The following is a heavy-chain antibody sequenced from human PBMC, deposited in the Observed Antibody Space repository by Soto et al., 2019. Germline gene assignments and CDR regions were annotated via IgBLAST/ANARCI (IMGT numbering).Heavy chain of an antibody. V-gene: IGHV3-9*01. CDR1: GFTFSSYA. Sequence: EVQLLESGGGLVQPGGSLRLSCAASGFTFSSYAMSWVRQAPGKGLEWVSGISWNSGYIGYADSVKGRFTISRDNAKNSLYLQMNSLRAEDTALYYCAKDGVSYNWNYASYFDYWGQGTLVTVSS. CDR3: AKDGVSYNWNYASYFDY. D-gene: IGHD1-7*01. CDR2: ISWNSGYI. J-gene: IGHJ4*02.